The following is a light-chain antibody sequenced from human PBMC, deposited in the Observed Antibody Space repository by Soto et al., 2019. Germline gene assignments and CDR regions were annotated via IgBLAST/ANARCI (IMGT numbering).Light chain of an antibody. V-gene: IGLV1-40*01. CDR1: SSNIGTGYD. CDR3: QSYDTSLR. J-gene: IGLJ3*02. CDR2: GNN. Sequence: QSVLTQPPSVSGAPGQRVTISCTGSSSNIGTGYDVHWYQQPPGTAPKLLIYGNNNRPSGVPDRFSGSKSGTSASLAITGLQAEDEADYYCQSYDTSLRFGGGTKVTVL.